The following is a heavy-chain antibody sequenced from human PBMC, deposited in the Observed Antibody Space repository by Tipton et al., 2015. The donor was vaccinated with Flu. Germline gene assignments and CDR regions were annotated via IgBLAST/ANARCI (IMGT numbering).Heavy chain of an antibody. J-gene: IGHJ5*02. CDR3: ARRDYSNYVSEPKNWFDP. D-gene: IGHD4-11*01. Sequence: TLSLTCTVSGGFVSSYYWNWIRQVPGKGLEWIGYIYHNEYTKYNPSLKSRVTISVDTSNNQFSLRLTSVTAADTAVYYCARRDYSNYVSEPKNWFDPWDQGTLVTVSS. CDR2: IYHNEYT. V-gene: IGHV4-4*09. CDR1: GGFVSSYY.